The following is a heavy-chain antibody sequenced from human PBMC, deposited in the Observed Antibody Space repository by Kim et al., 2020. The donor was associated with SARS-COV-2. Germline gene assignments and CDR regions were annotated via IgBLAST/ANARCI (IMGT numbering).Heavy chain of an antibody. CDR1: GYTFTSYY. J-gene: IGHJ4*02. CDR3: ARESLIAVAGTNGLSYFDY. D-gene: IGHD6-19*01. V-gene: IGHV1-46*01. CDR2: INPSGGST. Sequence: ASVKVSCKASGYTFTSYYMHWVRQAPGQGLEWMGIINPSGGSTSYAQKFQGRVTMTRDTSTSTVYMELSSLRSEDTAVYYCARESLIAVAGTNGLSYFDYWGQGTLVTVSS.